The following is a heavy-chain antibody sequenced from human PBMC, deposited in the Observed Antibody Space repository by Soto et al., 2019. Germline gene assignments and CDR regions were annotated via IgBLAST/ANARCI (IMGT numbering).Heavy chain of an antibody. CDR3: ARDRGYYDSSGYFDY. J-gene: IGHJ4*02. Sequence: GGSLRLSCAASGFIFSDYYMSWIRQAPGKGLEWISYISSSDNIIYYADSVKGRFTISRDNAKNSLYLQMNSLRAEDTAVYYCARDRGYYDSSGYFDYWGQGTLVTVSS. CDR2: ISSSDNII. V-gene: IGHV3-11*01. D-gene: IGHD3-22*01. CDR1: GFIFSDYY.